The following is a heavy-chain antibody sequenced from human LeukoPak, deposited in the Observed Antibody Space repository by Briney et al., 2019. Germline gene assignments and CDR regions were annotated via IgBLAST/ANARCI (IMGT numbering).Heavy chain of an antibody. Sequence: SEILSLTCTVSGGSISSYYWSWIRQPAGKGLEWIGRIYSSGSTNYNPSLKNRVTMSVDTSKNQFSLKLSSVTAADTAVYYCARVSVSGTYDYWGQGTLVTVSS. D-gene: IGHD5/OR15-5a*01. CDR3: ARVSVSGTYDY. V-gene: IGHV4-4*07. CDR2: IYSSGST. J-gene: IGHJ4*02. CDR1: GGSISSYY.